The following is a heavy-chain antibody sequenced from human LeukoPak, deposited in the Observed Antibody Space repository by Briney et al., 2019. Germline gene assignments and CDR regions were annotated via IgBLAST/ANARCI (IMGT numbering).Heavy chain of an antibody. Sequence: SETLSLTCAVYGGSFSGYYWSWIRQPPGKGLEWIGEINHSGSTNYNPSLKSRVTMSVDTSKNQFSLKLSSVTAADTAVYYCAGEVVAAHDAFDIWGQGTMVTVSS. D-gene: IGHD2-15*01. CDR2: INHSGST. CDR3: AGEVVAAHDAFDI. J-gene: IGHJ3*02. CDR1: GGSFSGYY. V-gene: IGHV4-34*01.